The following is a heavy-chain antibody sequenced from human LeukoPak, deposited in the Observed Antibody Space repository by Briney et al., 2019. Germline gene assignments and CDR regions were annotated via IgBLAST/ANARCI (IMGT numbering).Heavy chain of an antibody. D-gene: IGHD5-18*01. CDR1: GGSISSYY. Sequence: PSETLSLTCTVSGGSISSYYWSWIRQPPGKGLEWIGYIYYSGSTNYNPSLKSRVTISVDTSKNQFSLKLSSVTAADTAVYYCARDLWGYSYGYRYFDLWGRGTLVTVSS. J-gene: IGHJ2*01. V-gene: IGHV4-59*01. CDR2: IYYSGST. CDR3: ARDLWGYSYGYRYFDL.